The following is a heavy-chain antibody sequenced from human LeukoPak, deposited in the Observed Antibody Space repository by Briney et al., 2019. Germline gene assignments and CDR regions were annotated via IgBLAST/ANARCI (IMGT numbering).Heavy chain of an antibody. V-gene: IGHV4-30-2*01. CDR3: ARDRWEYSSSSELDAFDI. CDR2: IYHSGST. Sequence: SETLSLTCTVSGGSISSGGYYWSWIRQPPGKGLEWIGYIYHSGSTYYNPSLKSRVTISVDRSKNQFSLKLSSVTAADTAVYYCARDRWEYSSSSELDAFDIWGQGTMVTVSS. D-gene: IGHD6-6*01. J-gene: IGHJ3*02. CDR1: GGSISSGGYY.